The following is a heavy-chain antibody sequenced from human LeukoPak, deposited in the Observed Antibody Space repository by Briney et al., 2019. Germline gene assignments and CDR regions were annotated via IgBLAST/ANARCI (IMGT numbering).Heavy chain of an antibody. CDR1: GGSISGYY. D-gene: IGHD3/OR15-3a*01. CDR2: IFYSGST. CDR3: ARQTGSGLFILP. Sequence: SETLSLTCTVSGGSISGYYWSWIRQSPGKGLEWIGYIFYSGSTNYNPSLKTRITMSVDTSTNQFSLKLSSVTAADTAVYYCARQTGSGLFILPGGQGTLVTVSS. J-gene: IGHJ4*02. V-gene: IGHV4-59*08.